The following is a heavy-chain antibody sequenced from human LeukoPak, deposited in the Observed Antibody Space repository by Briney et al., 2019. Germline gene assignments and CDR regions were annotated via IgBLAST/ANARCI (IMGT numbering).Heavy chain of an antibody. CDR1: GGTFSSYT. V-gene: IGHV1-69*02. CDR3: ARGTIVVSDYYYMDV. D-gene: IGHD2-2*01. CDR2: IIPILGIA. J-gene: IGHJ6*03. Sequence: SVKVSRKASGGTFSSYTISWVRQAPGQGLEWMGRIIPILGIANYAQKFQGRVTITADKSTSTAYMELSSLRSEDTAVYYCARGTIVVSDYYYMDVWGKGTTVTVSS.